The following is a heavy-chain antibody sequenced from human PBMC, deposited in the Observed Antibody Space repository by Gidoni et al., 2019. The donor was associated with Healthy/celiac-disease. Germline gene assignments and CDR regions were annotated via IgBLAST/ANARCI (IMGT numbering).Heavy chain of an antibody. Sequence: QVQLQESGPGLVQPSETLSLTCTVSGGSISSYYWSWIRQPAGKGLEWIGRIYTSGSTNYNPSLKSRVTMSVDTSKNQFSLKLSSVTAADTAVYYCARDRQYSSGWEDYFDYWGQGTLVTVSS. CDR2: IYTSGST. D-gene: IGHD6-19*01. CDR1: GGSISSYY. V-gene: IGHV4-4*07. CDR3: ARDRQYSSGWEDYFDY. J-gene: IGHJ4*02.